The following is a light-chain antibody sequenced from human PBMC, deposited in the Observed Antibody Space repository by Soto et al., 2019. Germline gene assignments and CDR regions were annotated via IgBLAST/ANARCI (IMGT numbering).Light chain of an antibody. V-gene: IGKV3-15*01. Sequence: VMTQSPATLSVSPGERATLSCRASQSISSNLAWYQQKLGQAPRLFILRASSRATGIPARFSGSGSGTEFNMTISSLQSEDFAVYYCQQYNNWPRATFGGGTKVDIK. CDR1: QSISSN. CDR2: RAS. CDR3: QQYNNWPRAT. J-gene: IGKJ4*01.